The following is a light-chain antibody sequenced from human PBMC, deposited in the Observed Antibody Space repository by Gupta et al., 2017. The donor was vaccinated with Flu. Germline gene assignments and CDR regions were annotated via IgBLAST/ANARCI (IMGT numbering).Light chain of an antibody. CDR2: QAT. CDR1: QSIRTW. Sequence: QMTQSPSTLSASIGDRVTITCRASQSIRTWLAWYQQKPGKTPTLLIYQATNLQSGVPSRFSGAASGTEFTLTISSLQPDDFATYYCQQLNSYWYSFGQGTKLEIK. J-gene: IGKJ2*03. CDR3: QQLNSYWYS. V-gene: IGKV1-5*03.